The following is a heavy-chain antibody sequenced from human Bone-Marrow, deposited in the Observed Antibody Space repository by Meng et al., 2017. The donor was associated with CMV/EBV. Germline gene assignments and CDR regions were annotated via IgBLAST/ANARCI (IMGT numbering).Heavy chain of an antibody. Sequence: SETLSLTCAVYGGSFSGYYWSWIRQPPGKGLEWIGEINHSGSTNYNPSLKSRVTISVDTSISTAYMELSRLRSDDTAVYYCARAKDPTTIFGVVTTYGYWGQGTLVTVSS. D-gene: IGHD3-3*01. J-gene: IGHJ4*02. CDR1: GGSFSGYY. CDR3: ARAKDPTTIFGVVTTYGY. CDR2: INHSGST. V-gene: IGHV4-34*01.